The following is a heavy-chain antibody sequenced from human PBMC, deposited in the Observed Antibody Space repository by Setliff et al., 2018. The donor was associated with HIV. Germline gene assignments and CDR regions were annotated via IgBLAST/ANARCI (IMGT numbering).Heavy chain of an antibody. Sequence: HPGGSLRLSCAASGFTFSSYAMSWVRQAPGKGLEWVSAISGSGGSTYYADSVKGRFTISRDNSKNTLYLQMNSLRAEDTAVYYCAKDGEPQPLDYGDYKDAFDIWGQGTMVTVSS. V-gene: IGHV3-23*01. CDR3: AKDGEPQPLDYGDYKDAFDI. D-gene: IGHD4-17*01. CDR2: ISGSGGST. J-gene: IGHJ3*02. CDR1: GFTFSSYA.